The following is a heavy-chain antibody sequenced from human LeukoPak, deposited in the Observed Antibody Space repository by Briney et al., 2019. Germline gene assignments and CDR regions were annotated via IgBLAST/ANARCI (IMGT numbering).Heavy chain of an antibody. V-gene: IGHV4-30-2*01. D-gene: IGHD3-22*01. CDR3: ARALDTHSSGYLLDY. J-gene: IGHJ4*02. CDR2: IYHSGST. Sequence: SETLSLTCAVSGGSISSGGYSWSWIRQPPGKGLEWIGYIYHSGSTYYNPSLKSRVTISVDTSKNQFSLKLSSVTAADTAVYYCARALDTHSSGYLLDYWGQGTLVTVSS. CDR1: GGSISSGGYS.